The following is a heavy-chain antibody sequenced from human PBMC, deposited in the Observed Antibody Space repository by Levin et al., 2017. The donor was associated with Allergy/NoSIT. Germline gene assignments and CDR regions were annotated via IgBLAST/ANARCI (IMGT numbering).Heavy chain of an antibody. CDR3: ARSFSQEGGVVVTAIDNAFDI. V-gene: IGHV1-69*06. CDR1: GGTFSSYA. CDR2: IIPIFGTA. D-gene: IGHD2-21*02. J-gene: IGHJ3*02. Sequence: AASVKVSCKASGGTFSSYAISWVRQAPGQGLEWMGGIIPIFGTANYAQKFQGRVTITADKSTSTAYMELSSLRSEDTAVYYCARSFSQEGGVVVTAIDNAFDIWGQGTMVTVSS.